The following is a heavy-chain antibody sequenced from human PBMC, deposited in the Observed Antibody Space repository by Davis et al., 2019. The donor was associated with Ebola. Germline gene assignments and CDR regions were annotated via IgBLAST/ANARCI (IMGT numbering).Heavy chain of an antibody. CDR2: ISYDGSNK. V-gene: IGHV3-30-3*01. Sequence: GESLKISCAASGFTFSSYAMHWVRQAPGKGLEWVAVISYDGSNKYYADSVKGRFTISRDNAKNSLYLQMNSLRAEDTAVYYCARGSWGYWGQGTLVTVSS. D-gene: IGHD1-26*01. CDR1: GFTFSSYA. CDR3: ARGSWGY. J-gene: IGHJ4*02.